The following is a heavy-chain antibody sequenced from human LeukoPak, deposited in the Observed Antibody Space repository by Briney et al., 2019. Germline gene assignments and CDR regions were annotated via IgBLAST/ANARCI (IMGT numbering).Heavy chain of an antibody. CDR2: INPNSGGT. V-gene: IGHV1-2*02. D-gene: IGHD3-9*01. J-gene: IGHJ6*02. CDR1: GYTFTGYY. Sequence: ASVKVSCKASGYTFTGYYMHWVRQAPGQGLEWMGWINPNSGGTNYAQKFQGRVTMTRDTSISTAYMELSRLRSDDTAVYYCARDVLRYFDWLTREGPGMDVWGQGTTDTVSS. CDR3: ARDVLRYFDWLTREGPGMDV.